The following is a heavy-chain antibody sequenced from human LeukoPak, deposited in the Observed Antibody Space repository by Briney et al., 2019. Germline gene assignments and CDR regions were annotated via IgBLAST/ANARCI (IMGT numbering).Heavy chain of an antibody. CDR3: VRGIGSYLYYYYYYMDV. J-gene: IGHJ6*03. CDR2: IYYSGST. D-gene: IGHD1-26*01. V-gene: IGHV4-59*01. CDR1: GGSISSYY. Sequence: KPSETLSLTCTVSGGSISSYYWSWIRQPPGKGLEWIGYIYYSGSTNYNPSLKSRVTISVDTSKNQFSLKLSSVTAADTAVYYCVRGIGSYLYYYYYYMDVWGKGTTVTVSS.